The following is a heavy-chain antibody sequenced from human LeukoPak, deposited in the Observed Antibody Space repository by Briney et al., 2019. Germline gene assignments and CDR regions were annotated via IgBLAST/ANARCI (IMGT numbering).Heavy chain of an antibody. Sequence: SETLSLTCTVSGGSISSYYWSWIRQPPGKGLEWIGYIYYSGSTNYNPSLKSRLTISIDTSKNQFSLKLSSVTAADTAVYYCARNYASGNYFDFYYYNMDVWGQGTTVTVSS. CDR3: ARNYASGNYFDFYYYNMDV. CDR2: IYYSGST. V-gene: IGHV4-59*01. CDR1: GGSISSYY. D-gene: IGHD3-10*01. J-gene: IGHJ6*02.